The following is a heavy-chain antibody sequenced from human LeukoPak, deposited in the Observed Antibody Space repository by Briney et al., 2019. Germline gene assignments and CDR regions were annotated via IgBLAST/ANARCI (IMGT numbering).Heavy chain of an antibody. CDR3: AKARGVIAHYYYYYGMDV. J-gene: IGHJ6*02. V-gene: IGHV1-69*13. D-gene: IGHD3-16*02. CDR2: IIPIFGTA. Sequence: GASVKVSCKASGGTFSSYAVSWVRQAPGQGLEWMGGIIPIFGTANYAQKFQGRVTITADESTSTAYMELSSLRSEDTAVYYCAKARGVIAHYYYYYGMDVWGQGTTVTVSS. CDR1: GGTFSSYA.